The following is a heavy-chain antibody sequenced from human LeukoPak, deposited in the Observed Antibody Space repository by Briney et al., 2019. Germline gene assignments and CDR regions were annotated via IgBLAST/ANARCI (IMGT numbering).Heavy chain of an antibody. J-gene: IGHJ6*03. D-gene: IGHD5-18*01. Sequence: ASVKVSCKASGYTFTSYYMHWVRQAPGQGLEWMGRINPNSGGTNYAQKFQGRVTMTRDTSISAAYMELSRLRSDDTAVYYCARHDRGYSYGYPTNYYYYMDVWGKGTTVTVSS. CDR3: ARHDRGYSYGYPTNYYYYMDV. CDR2: INPNSGGT. CDR1: GYTFTSYY. V-gene: IGHV1-2*06.